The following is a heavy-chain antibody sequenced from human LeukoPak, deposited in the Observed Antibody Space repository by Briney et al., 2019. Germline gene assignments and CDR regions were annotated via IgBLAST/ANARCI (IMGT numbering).Heavy chain of an antibody. J-gene: IGHJ4*02. D-gene: IGHD3-22*01. V-gene: IGHV3-15*01. CDR3: TTGYYYDSSGYYY. Sequence: GGSLRLSCAASGFTFTNAWMSWVRQAPGKGLEWVGRIKSKTDGGTTDYAAPVKGRFTISRDDSKNTLYLQMNSLKTEDTAVYYCTTGYYYDSSGYYYWGQGTLVTVSS. CDR1: GFTFTNAW. CDR2: IKSKTDGGTT.